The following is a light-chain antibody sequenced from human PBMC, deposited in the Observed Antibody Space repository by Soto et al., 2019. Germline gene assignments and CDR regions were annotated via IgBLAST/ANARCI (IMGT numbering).Light chain of an antibody. CDR1: QSLVYSDGNTY. J-gene: IGKJ2*01. CDR2: KVS. V-gene: IGKV2-30*01. Sequence: DVVMTQSPLSLPVTLGQPASISCRSSQSLVYSDGNTYLNWFQQRPGQSPRRLIYKVSNRDSGVPDRYSGSGAGTDFTLKISRVEAEDVGVYSCMQATYWPRTFGQGTNLEIK. CDR3: MQATYWPRT.